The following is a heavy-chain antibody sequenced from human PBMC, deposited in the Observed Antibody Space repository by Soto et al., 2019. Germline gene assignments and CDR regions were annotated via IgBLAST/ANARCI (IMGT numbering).Heavy chain of an antibody. CDR1: GGSISSSSYY. D-gene: IGHD6-13*01. J-gene: IGHJ3*02. CDR2: IYYSGST. CDR3: ARHLSSSWWPDVFDI. V-gene: IGHV4-39*01. Sequence: QLQLQESGPGLVKPSETLSLTCTVSGGSISSSSYYWGWIRQPPGKGLEWIGSIYYSGSTYYNPSLKSRVTISVDTSKNQFSLKLSSVTAADTAVYYCARHLSSSWWPDVFDIWGQGTMVTVSS.